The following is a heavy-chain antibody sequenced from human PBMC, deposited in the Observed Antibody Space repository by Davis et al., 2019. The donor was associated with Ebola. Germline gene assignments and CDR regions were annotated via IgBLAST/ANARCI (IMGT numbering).Heavy chain of an antibody. Sequence: GESLKISCAASGFTFDYYSMRWVRQTPRKGLEWVSLITGDGGSAYYSDSVRGRFTISRDNSYNSLYLQMDSLKTEDTALYYCAKEGGSSDYFFYGLDVWGKGTTVTVSS. V-gene: IGHV3-43*01. D-gene: IGHD6-6*01. CDR1: GFTFDYYS. CDR2: ITGDGGSA. J-gene: IGHJ6*04. CDR3: AKEGGSSDYFFYGLDV.